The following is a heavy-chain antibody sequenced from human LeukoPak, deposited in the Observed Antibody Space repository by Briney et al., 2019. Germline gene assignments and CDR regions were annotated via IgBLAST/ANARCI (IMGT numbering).Heavy chain of an antibody. CDR1: GLTFSSYS. J-gene: IGHJ4*02. Sequence: GGSLRLSCAASGLTFSSYSMNWVRQAPGKGLEWVSSISSTSSYIYYADSVAGRFTISRDNAKNSLYLQMNSLRAEDTAVYYCARWTTVITRGDFGGQGTLVTVSS. D-gene: IGHD4-17*01. CDR3: ARWTTVITRGDF. V-gene: IGHV3-21*01. CDR2: ISSTSSYI.